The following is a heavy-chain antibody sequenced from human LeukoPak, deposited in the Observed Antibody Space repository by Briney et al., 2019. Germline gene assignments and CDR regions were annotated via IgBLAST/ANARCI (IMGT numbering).Heavy chain of an antibody. CDR1: GFTFSSYA. CDR2: ISYDGGTK. Sequence: PGRSLRLSCVASGFTFSSYAMHWVRQAPGKGLEWVAAISYDGGTKYSADSVRGRFIISRDNSQSTLYLQMNSLRADDTAIYYCVRDAQLLYGNWFSPWGQGTLVNVSS. V-gene: IGHV3-30-3*01. CDR3: VRDAQLLYGNWFSP. J-gene: IGHJ5*01. D-gene: IGHD2-2*02.